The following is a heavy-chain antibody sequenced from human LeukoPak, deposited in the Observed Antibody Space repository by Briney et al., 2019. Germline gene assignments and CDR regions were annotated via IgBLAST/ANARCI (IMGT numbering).Heavy chain of an antibody. D-gene: IGHD2-15*01. V-gene: IGHV3-21*01. J-gene: IGHJ4*02. CDR2: IRSSGRYI. CDR1: GFTVSCMS. Sequence: AGTLCFYGAASGFTVSCMSMERVRPAPGKGLEWGFAIRSSGRYIYYADSVKGRFTISRDNAKNSLYLQMNSLRAEDTAVYYCARDPGVVVAAAYFDYWGQGTLVTVSS. CDR3: ARDPGVVVAAAYFDY.